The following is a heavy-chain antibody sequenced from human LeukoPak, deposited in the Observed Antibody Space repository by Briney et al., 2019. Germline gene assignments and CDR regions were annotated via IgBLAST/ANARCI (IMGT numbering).Heavy chain of an antibody. CDR2: IYYSGST. Sequence: PSETLSLTCTVSGGSISSYYWSWIRQPPGKGLEWIGYIYYSGSTNYNPSLKSRVTISVDTSKNQFSLKLSSVTAADTAVYYCARGPRGSYSDYGIDVWGQGTTVTVSS. CDR1: GGSISSYY. CDR3: ARGPRGSYSDYGIDV. V-gene: IGHV4-59*01. D-gene: IGHD1-26*01. J-gene: IGHJ6*02.